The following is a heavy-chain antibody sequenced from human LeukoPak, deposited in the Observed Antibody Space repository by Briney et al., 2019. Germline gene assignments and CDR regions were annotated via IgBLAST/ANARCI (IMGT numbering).Heavy chain of an antibody. CDR3: ARAKDYYDSAFITHY. CDR2: ISAYNGNT. CDR1: GYTFTSYG. Sequence: GASVKVSCKASGYTFTSYGISWVRQAPGQGLEWMGWISAYNGNTNYAQKLQGRVTMTTDTSTSTAYMELRSLRSDDTAVYYCARAKDYYDSAFITHYWGQGTLVTVSS. V-gene: IGHV1-18*01. D-gene: IGHD3-22*01. J-gene: IGHJ4*02.